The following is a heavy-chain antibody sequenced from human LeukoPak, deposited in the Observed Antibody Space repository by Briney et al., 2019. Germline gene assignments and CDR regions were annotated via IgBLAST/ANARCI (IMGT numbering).Heavy chain of an antibody. CDR1: GFTFRNYF. Sequence: GGSLRLSCAASGFTFRNYFIHWARQAPGKGLEWVAVTSSDLNVKLYADSVKGRFTISRDNSRSTLYLQMNSLRPEDTAIYYCAREGYYGSGSPPSLYFDYWGQGTLVTVPS. D-gene: IGHD3-10*01. V-gene: IGHV3-30-3*01. J-gene: IGHJ4*02. CDR3: AREGYYGSGSPPSLYFDY. CDR2: TSSDLNVK.